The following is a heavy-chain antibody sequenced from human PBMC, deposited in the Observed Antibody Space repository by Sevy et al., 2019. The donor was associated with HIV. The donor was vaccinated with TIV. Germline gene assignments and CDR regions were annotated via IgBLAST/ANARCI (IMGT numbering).Heavy chain of an antibody. J-gene: IGHJ3*02. CDR2: IWYDGSNK. V-gene: IGHV3-33*01. D-gene: IGHD3-22*01. CDR3: ARAGHYYDSDGPVLGAFDI. Sequence: GGSLRLSCAASGFTFSSYGMHWVRQAPGKGLEWVAVIWYDGSNKYYADSVKGRFTISRDNSKNTLFLQMSSLRGEDTALYYCARAGHYYDSDGPVLGAFDIWGQRTMVTVSS. CDR1: GFTFSSYG.